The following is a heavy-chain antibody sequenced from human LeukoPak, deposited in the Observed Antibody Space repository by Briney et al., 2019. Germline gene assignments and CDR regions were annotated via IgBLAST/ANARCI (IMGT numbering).Heavy chain of an antibody. CDR2: INHSGST. D-gene: IGHD3-22*01. CDR1: GGSLSGYY. J-gene: IGHJ6*03. CDR3: ARGAYYYDSSGYYFSVTYYYMDV. V-gene: IGHV4-34*01. Sequence: SETLSLTCTVYGGSLSGYYWSWIRQPPGKGLEWIGEINHSGSTNYNPSLKSRVTISVDTSKNQFSLKLSSVTAADTAVYYCARGAYYYDSSGYYFSVTYYYMDVWGKGTTVTVSS.